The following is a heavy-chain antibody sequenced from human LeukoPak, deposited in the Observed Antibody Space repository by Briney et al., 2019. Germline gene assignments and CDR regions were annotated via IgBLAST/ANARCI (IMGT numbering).Heavy chain of an antibody. V-gene: IGHV4-59*01. CDR1: GGSISSYY. D-gene: IGHD2-15*01. Sequence: PSETLSLTCTVSGGSISSYYWSWLRQPPGKGLEWVGYIYYSGSTNYNPSLKSRVTISVDTSKNQFSLKLSSVTAADTAVYYCARVESTRTYYYYYYMDVWGKGTTVTISS. CDR2: IYYSGST. CDR3: ARVESTRTYYYYYYMDV. J-gene: IGHJ6*03.